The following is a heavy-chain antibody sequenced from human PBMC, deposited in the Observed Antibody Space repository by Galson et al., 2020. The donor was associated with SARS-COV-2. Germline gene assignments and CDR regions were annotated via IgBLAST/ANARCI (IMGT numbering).Heavy chain of an antibody. CDR2: INYNGAT. J-gene: IGHJ4*02. V-gene: IGHV4-59*01. Sequence: ASETLSLTCTVSGGSMSNSYWSWIRQPPGKGLEWIGYINYNGATNYNPSLKSRVTISLDKSKNQFSLKLSSVTAADTAMFYCARYITAAGRGYFDYWGQGTVVTVSS. CDR1: GGSMSNSY. CDR3: ARYITAAGRGYFDY. D-gene: IGHD6-13*01.